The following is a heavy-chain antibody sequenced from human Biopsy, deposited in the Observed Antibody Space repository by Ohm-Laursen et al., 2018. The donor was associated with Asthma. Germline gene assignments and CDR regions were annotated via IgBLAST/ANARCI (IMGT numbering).Heavy chain of an antibody. Sequence: GATVKISCNTSGYTFNSAGITWVRQAPGQGLEWMGWISVYNGNTKVAQKLQDRVTMITDTSTRTAYMELRSLRSDDTAVYFCARAVDYSHYYGIDVWGQGTTVTVS. V-gene: IGHV1-18*01. J-gene: IGHJ6*02. CDR3: ARAVDYSHYYGIDV. CDR2: ISVYNGNT. CDR1: GYTFNSAG. D-gene: IGHD3-10*01.